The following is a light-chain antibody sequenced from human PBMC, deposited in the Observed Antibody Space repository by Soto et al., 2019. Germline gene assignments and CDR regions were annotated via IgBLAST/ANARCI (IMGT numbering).Light chain of an antibody. CDR2: AAS. CDR3: QKYSSVIT. Sequence: DIQMTQSPSSLSASVGDGVTITCRASQGVSNFLAWYQQKPGKVPKLLISAASTLQSGVPSRFSGSGSGTDFTLTITSLQPEDVATYYCQKYSSVITFGQGTRLEIK. CDR1: QGVSNF. V-gene: IGKV1-27*01. J-gene: IGKJ5*01.